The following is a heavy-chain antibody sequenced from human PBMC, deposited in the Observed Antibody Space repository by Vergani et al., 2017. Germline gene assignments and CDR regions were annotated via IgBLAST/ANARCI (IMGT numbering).Heavy chain of an antibody. D-gene: IGHD2-2*02. J-gene: IGHJ5*02. V-gene: IGHV4-31*03. CDR1: GGSISSGGYY. Sequence: QVRLQESGPGLVKPSQTLSLTCTVSGGSISSGGYYWSWIRQHPGKGLEWIGYIYYSGSTYYNPSLKSRVTISVDTSKNQFSLKLSSVTAVDTAVYYCARGRYCSSTSCHTNNWFDPWGQGTLVTVSS. CDR2: IYYSGST. CDR3: ARGRYCSSTSCHTNNWFDP.